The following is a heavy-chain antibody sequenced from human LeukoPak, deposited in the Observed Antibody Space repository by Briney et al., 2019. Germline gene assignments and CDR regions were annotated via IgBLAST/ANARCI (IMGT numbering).Heavy chain of an antibody. J-gene: IGHJ4*02. CDR3: ATSQSSVAGIIGD. V-gene: IGHV3-11*04. D-gene: IGHD6-19*01. CDR1: GFTFSDYF. Sequence: GGSLRLSCAASGFTFSDYFMTWIRQAPGKGLEWVSYVSGSGSNKYYADSVKGRFTISRDNAKNSLYLQMNSPRVEDTAVYYCATSQSSVAGIIGDWGQGTLVTASS. CDR2: VSGSGSNK.